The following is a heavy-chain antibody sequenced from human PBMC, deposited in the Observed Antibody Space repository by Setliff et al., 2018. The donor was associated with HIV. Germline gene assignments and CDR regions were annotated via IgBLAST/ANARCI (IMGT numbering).Heavy chain of an antibody. Sequence: GSLRLSCSPSGFNFNTYWMTWVRQFPGKGLEWVANIKQDESEKYYVDSVEGRFTISRDNSKYLVYLQMANLRVEDTAVYFCARGRGVFDLWGRGTLVTVSS. CDR1: GFNFNTYW. CDR3: ARGRGVFDL. CDR2: IKQDESEK. J-gene: IGHJ2*01. D-gene: IGHD2-8*01. V-gene: IGHV3-7*01.